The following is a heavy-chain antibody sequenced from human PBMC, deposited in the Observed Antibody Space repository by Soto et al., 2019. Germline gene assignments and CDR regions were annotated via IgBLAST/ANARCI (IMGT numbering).Heavy chain of an antibody. CDR2: INHSGST. J-gene: IGHJ4*02. CDR3: ARTLYGGYCSSTSCYGYFDY. V-gene: IGHV4-34*01. CDR1: GGSFSGYY. D-gene: IGHD2-2*01. Sequence: PSETLSLTCAVYGGSFSGYYWSWIRQPPGKGLEWIGEINHSGSTNYNPSLKSRVTISVDTSKNQFSLKLSSVTAADTAVYYCARTLYGGYCSSTSCYGYFDYWGQGTLVTVSS.